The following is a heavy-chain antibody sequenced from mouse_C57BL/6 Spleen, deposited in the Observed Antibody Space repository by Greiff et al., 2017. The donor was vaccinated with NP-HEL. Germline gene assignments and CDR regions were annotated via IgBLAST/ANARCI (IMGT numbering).Heavy chain of an antibody. CDR3: ARWYSKDYAMDY. J-gene: IGHJ4*01. Sequence: VQLQQSGAELVKPGASVKMSCKASGYTFTSYWITWVKQRPGQGLEWIGDIYPGSGSTNYNEKFKSKATLTVDTSSSTAYMQLSSLTSEDSAVYYCARWYSKDYAMDYWGQGTSVTVSS. V-gene: IGHV1-55*01. CDR2: IYPGSGST. D-gene: IGHD2-5*01. CDR1: GYTFTSYW.